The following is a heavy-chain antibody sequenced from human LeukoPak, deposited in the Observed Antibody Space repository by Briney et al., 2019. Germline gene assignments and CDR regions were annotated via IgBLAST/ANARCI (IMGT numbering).Heavy chain of an antibody. CDR1: GFTFSASA. CDR3: TREYSSGWPFDF. CDR2: IRSKADTYTT. Sequence: PGGSLRLSCAASGFTFSASAVHWVRRASGKGLDWVGRIRSKADTYTTSYAASVKGRFTISRDDSKNTAFLQLNSLKTEDTAVYYCTREYSSGWPFDFWGQGTLVTVSS. D-gene: IGHD6-19*01. J-gene: IGHJ4*02. V-gene: IGHV3-73*01.